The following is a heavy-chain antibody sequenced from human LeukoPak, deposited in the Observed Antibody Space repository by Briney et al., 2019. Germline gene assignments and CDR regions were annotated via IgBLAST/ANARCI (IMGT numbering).Heavy chain of an antibody. CDR2: ISSRSSII. V-gene: IGHV3-48*01. CDR1: GFTFSSYS. Sequence: GGSLRLSCAASGFTFSSYSMNWVRQAPGKGLEWVSYISSRSSIISCGGCVTGRFTVSRDNPNNSVYMQINSLRAEDTAVYYGARGVHYYDSSGYYYPDAFDSWGRGTMVTVCS. CDR3: ARGVHYYDSSGYYYPDAFDS. D-gene: IGHD3-22*01. J-gene: IGHJ3*02.